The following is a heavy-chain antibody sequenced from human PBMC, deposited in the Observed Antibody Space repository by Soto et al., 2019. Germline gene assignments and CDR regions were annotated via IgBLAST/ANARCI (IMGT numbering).Heavy chain of an antibody. CDR1: GGSISSGGYS. Sequence: QLQLQESGSGLVKPSQTLSLTCAVSGGSISSGGYSWSWIRQPPGKGLEWIGYIYHSGSTYYNPSLKRRXXLXVVXSTNQVSLKLSSVTGADTAVYYCARTTVTEYYFDYWGQGTLVTVSS. CDR2: IYHSGST. J-gene: IGHJ4*02. D-gene: IGHD4-17*01. CDR3: ARTTVTEYYFDY. V-gene: IGHV4-30-2*01.